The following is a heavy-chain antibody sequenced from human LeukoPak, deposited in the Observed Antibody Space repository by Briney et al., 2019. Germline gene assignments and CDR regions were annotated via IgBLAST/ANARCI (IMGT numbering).Heavy chain of an antibody. CDR1: GGSISSYY. CDR2: IYYSGST. J-gene: IGHJ6*03. CDR3: ARGAGSFWSGYYDSYYYMDV. V-gene: IGHV4-59*01. D-gene: IGHD3-3*01. Sequence: SETLSLTCAVSGGSISSYYWSWIRQPPGKGLEWIGYIYYSGSTNYNPSLKSRVTISVDTSKNQFSLKLSSVTAADTAVYYCARGAGSFWSGYYDSYYYMDVWGKGTTVTVSS.